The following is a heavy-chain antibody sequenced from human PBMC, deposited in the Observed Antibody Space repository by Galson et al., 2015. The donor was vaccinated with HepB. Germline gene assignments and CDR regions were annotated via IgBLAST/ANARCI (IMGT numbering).Heavy chain of an antibody. Sequence: SLRLSCAASGFTFSRYSMNWVRQAPGKGLEWISYISISGSTIYYSDSVEGRFTVSRDNGKSSLYLQMNSLRADDTAVYYCARCPFTDYYGSGIYFDYWGHGTPATVSS. CDR3: ARCPFTDYYGSGIYFDY. D-gene: IGHD3-10*01. CDR1: GFTFSRYS. CDR2: ISISGSTI. J-gene: IGHJ4*03. V-gene: IGHV3-48*01.